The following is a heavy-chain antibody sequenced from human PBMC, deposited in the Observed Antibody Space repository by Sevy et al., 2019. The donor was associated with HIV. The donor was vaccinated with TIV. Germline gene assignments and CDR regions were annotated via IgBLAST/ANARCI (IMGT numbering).Heavy chain of an antibody. V-gene: IGHV3-7*01. CDR1: GFTFSDYW. CDR2: IKRDESVK. Sequence: GGSLRLSCVASGFTFSDYWMTWVRQAPGKDLEWVANIKRDESVKHYVDSVKGRFSVSRDNAKNSLYLHMNSLRADDTALYYCARDSSYYSGDKCYDVFDIWGQGTMVTVSS. J-gene: IGHJ3*02. CDR3: ARDSSYYSGDKCYDVFDI. D-gene: IGHD2-21*01.